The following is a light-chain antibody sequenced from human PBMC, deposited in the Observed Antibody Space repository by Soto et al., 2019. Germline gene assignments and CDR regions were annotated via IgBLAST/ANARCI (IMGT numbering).Light chain of an antibody. CDR3: SSYTSSSIDYV. V-gene: IGLV2-14*01. J-gene: IGLJ1*01. Sequence: QSALTQPASVSGSPGQSITISCTGTSSDVGGYNYVSWYQQHPGKAPKLMIYEVSNRPSGVSNRFSGSKSGNTASLTISGLQAEDEADYYCSSYTSSSIDYVFGTGIKLTVL. CDR2: EVS. CDR1: SSDVGGYNY.